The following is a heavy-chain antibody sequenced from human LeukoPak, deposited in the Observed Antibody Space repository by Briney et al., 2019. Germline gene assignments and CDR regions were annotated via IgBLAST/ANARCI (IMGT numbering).Heavy chain of an antibody. CDR3: ARYIAAAGFDY. V-gene: IGHV3-48*01. CDR1: GFTFSSYS. CDR2: IKSSSSTI. D-gene: IGHD6-13*01. J-gene: IGHJ4*02. Sequence: PGGSLRLSCAASGFTFSSYSMNWVRQAPGKGLEWVSYIKSSSSTIYYADSVKGRFTISRDNAKNSLYLQMNSLRAEDTAVYYCARYIAAAGFDYWGQGTLVTVSS.